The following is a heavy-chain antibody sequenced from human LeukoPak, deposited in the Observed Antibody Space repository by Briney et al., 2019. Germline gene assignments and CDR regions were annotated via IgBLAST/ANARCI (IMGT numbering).Heavy chain of an antibody. CDR2: ISAYNGDT. V-gene: IGHV1-18*01. CDR1: GYTFTSYG. Sequence: ASVKVSCKASGYTFTSYGINWVRQAPGQGLEWMGWISAYNGDTNYAQKLQGRVTMTTDTSTSTAYMELRSLRSDDTAVYYCARGPDYYYDSSGYYLSPLDYWGQGTLVTVSS. CDR3: ARGPDYYYDSSGYYLSPLDY. J-gene: IGHJ4*02. D-gene: IGHD3-22*01.